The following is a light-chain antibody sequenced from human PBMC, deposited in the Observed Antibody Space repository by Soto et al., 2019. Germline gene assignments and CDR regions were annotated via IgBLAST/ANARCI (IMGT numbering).Light chain of an antibody. CDR2: CAS. CDR3: QRYGSSPPWT. J-gene: IGKJ1*01. V-gene: IGKV3-20*01. CDR1: ESVSSRF. Sequence: EIVLTQSPGTLSLSPGERATLSCRASESVSSRFLAWYQQKPGQAPRLLIYCASSRATGIPDRFSGSGSGTDFTLTISRLQPEDFAVYYCQRYGSSPPWTFGQGTKVEIK.